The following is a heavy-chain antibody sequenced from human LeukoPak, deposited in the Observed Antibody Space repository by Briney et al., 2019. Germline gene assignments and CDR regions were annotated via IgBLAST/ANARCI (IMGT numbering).Heavy chain of an antibody. CDR3: ARAVAGTGFDY. J-gene: IGHJ4*02. CDR2: ISAYNGNT. Sequence: ASVKVSCKASGYTFTSYGIGWVRQPPEQGLEWMGWISAYNGNTNYAQKLQGRVTMTTDTSTSTAYMELRSLRSDDTAVYYCARAVAGTGFDYWGQGTLVTVSS. CDR1: GYTFTSYG. V-gene: IGHV1-18*01. D-gene: IGHD6-19*01.